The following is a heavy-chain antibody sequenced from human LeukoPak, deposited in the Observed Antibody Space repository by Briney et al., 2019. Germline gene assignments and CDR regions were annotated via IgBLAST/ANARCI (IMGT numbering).Heavy chain of an antibody. V-gene: IGHV3-48*03. Sequence: GGSLRLSCAASGFSFSSYEMNRVRQAPGKGLEWVSYISSSGSIMYSADSVKGRFTISRDNAKNSLYLQMNSLRAEDTAIYYCSGQYSSSSVADYWGQGTLVTVSS. CDR1: GFSFSSYE. CDR3: SGQYSSSSVADY. CDR2: ISSSGSIM. J-gene: IGHJ4*02. D-gene: IGHD6-6*01.